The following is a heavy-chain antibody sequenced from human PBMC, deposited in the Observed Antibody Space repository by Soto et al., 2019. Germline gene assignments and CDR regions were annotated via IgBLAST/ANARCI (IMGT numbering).Heavy chain of an antibody. Sequence: PSETLSLTCAVSGYSVSSGYYWGWIRQPPGKGLGWIGSIYHSGSTYYNPSLKRRVTISVDTSKNQFSLKQSSRTAADTAVFYCARSPLVPGVTIPPSNCFDTCCQGHLVPVSS. CDR1: GYSVSSGYY. CDR2: IYHSGST. V-gene: IGHV4-38-2*01. CDR3: ARSPLVPGVTIPPSNCFDT. D-gene: IGHD3-10*01. J-gene: IGHJ5*02.